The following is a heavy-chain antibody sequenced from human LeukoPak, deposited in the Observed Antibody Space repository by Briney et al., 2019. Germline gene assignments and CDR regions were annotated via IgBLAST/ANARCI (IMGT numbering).Heavy chain of an antibody. CDR1: GFTFSSYG. CDR3: ARVAYSYQVTCYFDY. V-gene: IGHV3-33*01. J-gene: IGHJ4*02. CDR2: IWYDGSNK. D-gene: IGHD5-18*01. Sequence: GGSLRLSCAASGFTFSSYGMHWVRQAPGKGLEWVAVIWYDGSNKYYADSVKGRFTISRDNSKNTLYLQMNSLRAEDTAVYYCARVAYSYQVTCYFDYWGQGTLVTVSS.